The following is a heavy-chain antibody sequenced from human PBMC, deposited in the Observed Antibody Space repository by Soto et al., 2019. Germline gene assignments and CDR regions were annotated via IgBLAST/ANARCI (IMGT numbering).Heavy chain of an antibody. V-gene: IGHV4-31*03. Sequence: SETLSLTGTVSGGSISSGDSYWSWLRQPPGKGLQWIGYIHYSGSSYYNPSLKSRVTMSVDTSKNQFSLRLTSVTAADTAVYYCARYNNWYYFDYWGQGALVTGSS. D-gene: IGHD1-20*01. J-gene: IGHJ4*02. CDR1: GGSISSGDSY. CDR3: ARYNNWYYFDY. CDR2: IHYSGSS.